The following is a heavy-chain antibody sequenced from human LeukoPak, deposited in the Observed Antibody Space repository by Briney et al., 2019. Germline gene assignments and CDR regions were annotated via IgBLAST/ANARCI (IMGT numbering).Heavy chain of an antibody. CDR1: GASVSSSNYY. D-gene: IGHD2-2*01. CDR3: ARDYCTTTRCYPNYFDY. J-gene: IGHJ4*02. CDR2: IYYSGST. V-gene: IGHV4-61*01. Sequence: PSETLSLTCTVSGASVSSSNYYWSWIRQPPGKGLEWIGCIYYSGSTNYNPSHKSRVTISVDTSKNQFSLKLSSVTAADTAVYYCARDYCTTTRCYPNYFDYWGQGTLVTVSS.